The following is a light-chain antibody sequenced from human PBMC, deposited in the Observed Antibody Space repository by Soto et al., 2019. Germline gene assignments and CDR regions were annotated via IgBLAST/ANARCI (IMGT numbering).Light chain of an antibody. Sequence: QSALTQPASVSGSPGQSNNISCTGTSSDVVTYNLVSWYQQHPGKAPTVLIYEGTKRPSGVSNRFSGSKSGNTASLTISVLQTEAEADYYCYSFAGSTTFTYVFGPGTKVTVL. CDR2: EGT. CDR1: SSDVVTYNL. V-gene: IGLV2-23*03. J-gene: IGLJ1*01. CDR3: YSFAGSTTFTYV.